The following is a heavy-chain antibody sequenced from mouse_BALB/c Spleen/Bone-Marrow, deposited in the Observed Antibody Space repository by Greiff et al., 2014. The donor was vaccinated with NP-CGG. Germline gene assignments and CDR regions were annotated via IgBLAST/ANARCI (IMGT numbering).Heavy chain of an antibody. CDR2: INPDSSTI. D-gene: IGHD1-1*01. Sequence: VQLKQSGGGLVQPGGSLKLSCAASGFDFSRYWMSWVRQAPGKGLEWIGGINPDSSTINYTPSLKDKFIISRDNAKNTLYLQMSKVRSEDTALYYCARLYYYGNFAYWGQGTTLTVSS. CDR3: ARLYYYGNFAY. J-gene: IGHJ2*01. CDR1: GFDFSRYW. V-gene: IGHV4-1*02.